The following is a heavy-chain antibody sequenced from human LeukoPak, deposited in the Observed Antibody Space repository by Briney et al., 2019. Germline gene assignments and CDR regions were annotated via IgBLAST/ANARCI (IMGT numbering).Heavy chain of an antibody. CDR2: IYYSGST. Sequence: PSETLSLTCTVSGGSISSGSYYWSWIRQPPGKGLEWIGYIYYSGSTNYNPSLKSRVTISVDTSKNQFSLKLSSVTAADTAVYYCARGSFRYSSSWYGINWFDPWGQGTLVTVSS. CDR1: GGSISSGSYY. J-gene: IGHJ5*02. D-gene: IGHD6-13*01. CDR3: ARGSFRYSSSWYGINWFDP. V-gene: IGHV4-61*01.